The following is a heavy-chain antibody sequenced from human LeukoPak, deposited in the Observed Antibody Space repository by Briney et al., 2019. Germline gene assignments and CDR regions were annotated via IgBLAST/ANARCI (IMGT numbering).Heavy chain of an antibody. V-gene: IGHV1-69*05. J-gene: IGHJ4*02. CDR1: GGTFSSYA. D-gene: IGHD1-1*01. CDR3: ASTYNWNVPLPYY. Sequence: SVKVSCKASGGTFSSYAISWVRQAPGQGLEWMGRIIPIFGTANYAQKFQGRVTITTDESTSTAYMELSSLISEDTAVYYCASTYNWNVPLPYYWGQGTLVTVSS. CDR2: IIPIFGTA.